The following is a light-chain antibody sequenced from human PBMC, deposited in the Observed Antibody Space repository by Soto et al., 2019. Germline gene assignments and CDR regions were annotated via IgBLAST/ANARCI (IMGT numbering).Light chain of an antibody. CDR3: QQYHRSSIT. V-gene: IGKV1-5*01. Sequence: DIQMTQSPSPLSASVGDRVTTTCRASQSLNNDLAWYQQKPGKAPNLMIYDASTLERGVPSRFSGTGSGTEFTLAINSLQPDDFATYYCQQYHRSSITFGQGTRLEIK. J-gene: IGKJ5*01. CDR1: QSLNND. CDR2: DAS.